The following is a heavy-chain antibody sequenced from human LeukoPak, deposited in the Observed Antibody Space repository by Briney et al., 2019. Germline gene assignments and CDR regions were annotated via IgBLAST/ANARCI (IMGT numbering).Heavy chain of an antibody. Sequence: QPGRSLRLSCAASGFTFSSYGMHWVRQAPGKGLEWVAVIWYDGSNKYYADSVKGRFTISRDNSKNTLYLQMNSLRAEDTAVYYCAKDFNYGSGSYYDYWGQGTLVTVSS. CDR1: GFTFSSYG. D-gene: IGHD3-10*01. CDR3: AKDFNYGSGSYYDY. V-gene: IGHV3-33*06. J-gene: IGHJ4*02. CDR2: IWYDGSNK.